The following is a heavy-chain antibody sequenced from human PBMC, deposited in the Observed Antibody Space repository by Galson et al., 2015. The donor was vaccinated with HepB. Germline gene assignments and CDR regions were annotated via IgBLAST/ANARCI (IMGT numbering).Heavy chain of an antibody. V-gene: IGHV3-9*01. CDR2: ISWNSGSI. CDR1: GFTFDDYA. CDR3: AKDIASAMVPCSIDY. D-gene: IGHD5-18*01. J-gene: IGHJ4*02. Sequence: SLRLSCAASGFTFDDYAMHWVRQAPGKGLEWVSGISWNSGSIGYADSVKGRFTISRDNAKNSLYLQMNSLRAEDTALYYCAKDIASAMVPCSIDYWGQGTLVTVSS.